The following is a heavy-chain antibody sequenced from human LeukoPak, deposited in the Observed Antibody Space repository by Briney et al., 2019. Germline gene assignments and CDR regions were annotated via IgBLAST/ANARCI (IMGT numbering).Heavy chain of an antibody. CDR1: GFNFNIFT. J-gene: IGHJ4*02. V-gene: IGHV3-21*04. D-gene: IGHD5-18*01. Sequence: GGSLRLSCAASGFNFNIFTMNWVRQAPGKGLEWVSSISGGSSYIYYADSVKGRFTISRDNSKNSLYLQMNSLRTEDTALYYCAKDLRRGYSYGFFDYWGQGTLVTVSS. CDR2: ISGGSSYI. CDR3: AKDLRRGYSYGFFDY.